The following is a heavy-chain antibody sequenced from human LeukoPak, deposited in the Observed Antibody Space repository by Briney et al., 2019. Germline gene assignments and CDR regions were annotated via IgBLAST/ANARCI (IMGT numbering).Heavy chain of an antibody. J-gene: IGHJ4*02. CDR3: AGALGSGTYGRYFDY. CDR2: IPYDGRNNK. Sequence: PGGSLRLSCAASGFTFDSYTMHWVRQAPGKGLEWVAVIPYDGRNNKDYADSVKGRFTISRDNSKNTVYLQMNSLKTEDTAVYFCAGALGSGTYGRYFDYWGQGTLVTVSS. V-gene: IGHV3-30-3*01. CDR1: GFTFDSYT. D-gene: IGHD3-10*01.